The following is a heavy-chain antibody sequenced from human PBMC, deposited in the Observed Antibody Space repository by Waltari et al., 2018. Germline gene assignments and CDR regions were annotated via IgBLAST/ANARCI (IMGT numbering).Heavy chain of an antibody. CDR2: IIPIFGTA. J-gene: IGHJ4*02. CDR1: GGPFSSSA. V-gene: IGHV1-69*13. CDR3: ARARRATDLVDY. Sequence: QVQLVQSGAEVKKPGSSVKVSCKASGGPFSSSAISWVRQAPGQGLEWMGGIIPIFGTANYAQKFQGRVTITADESTSTAYMELSSLRSEDTAVYYCARARRATDLVDYWGQGTLVTVSS.